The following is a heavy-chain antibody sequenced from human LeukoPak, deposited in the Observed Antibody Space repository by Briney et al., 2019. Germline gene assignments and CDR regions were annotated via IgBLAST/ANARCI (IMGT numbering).Heavy chain of an antibody. D-gene: IGHD1-26*01. J-gene: IGHJ4*02. CDR2: ISSNGGST. Sequence: GGSLRLSCAASGFTFSSYAMHWVRQAPGKGLEYVSAISSNGGSTFYANSVKGRFTISRDNSKNTLYLQMGSLRAEDMAVYYWARATGIVGAPDWGQGTLVTVSS. CDR1: GFTFSSYA. V-gene: IGHV3-64*01. CDR3: ARATGIVGAPD.